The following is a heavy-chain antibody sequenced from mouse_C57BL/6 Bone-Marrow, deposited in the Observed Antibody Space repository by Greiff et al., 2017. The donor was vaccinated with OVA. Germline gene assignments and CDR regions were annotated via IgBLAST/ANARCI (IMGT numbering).Heavy chain of an antibody. CDR2: INPNNGGT. CDR1: GYTFTDYN. J-gene: IGHJ3*01. D-gene: IGHD1-1*01. CDR3: ATYYGSSYRAY. Sequence: VQLQQSGPELVKPGASVKMSCKASGYTFTDYNMHWVKQSHGKSLEWIGYINPNNGGTSYNQKFKGKATLTVNKSSSTAYMELRSLTSEDSAVYYCATYYGSSYRAYWGQGTLVTVSA. V-gene: IGHV1-22*01.